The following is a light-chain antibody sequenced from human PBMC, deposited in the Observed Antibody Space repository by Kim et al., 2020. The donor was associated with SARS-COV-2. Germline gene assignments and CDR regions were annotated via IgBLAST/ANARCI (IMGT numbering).Light chain of an antibody. V-gene: IGKV3-20*01. Sequence: FPGESATLSCRASQTVNSNYLAWYQQQPGRAPRLLIFAASSRATGIPDRFSVSGSGTDFTLTISRLEPEDFAVYYCQQHGSSPLTFGGGTKVDIK. J-gene: IGKJ4*01. CDR3: QQHGSSPLT. CDR1: QTVNSNY. CDR2: AAS.